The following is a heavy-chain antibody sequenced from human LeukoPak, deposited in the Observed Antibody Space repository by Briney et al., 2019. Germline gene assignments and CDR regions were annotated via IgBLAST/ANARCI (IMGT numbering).Heavy chain of an antibody. V-gene: IGHV3-48*03. CDR2: ISSSGSTI. Sequence: GGSLRLSCAASGFTFSSYEMNWVRQAPGKGLEWVSYISSSGSTIYYADSVKGRFTISRDNAKNSLYLQMNSPRAEDTAVYYCAELGITMIGGVWGKGTTVTISS. CDR3: AELGITMIGGV. CDR1: GFTFSSYE. D-gene: IGHD3-10*02. J-gene: IGHJ6*04.